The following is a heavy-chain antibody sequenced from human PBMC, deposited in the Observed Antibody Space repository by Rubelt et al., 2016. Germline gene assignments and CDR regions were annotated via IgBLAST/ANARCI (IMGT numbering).Heavy chain of an antibody. Sequence: QVQLVQSGAEVKKPGSSLKVSCKASGGTFSSYALSWMRQAPRLELEWMARIIPILGIAIYDQKFQGRVTITADKATSTADMGLRSLRCEDTAVDYCARAQRIGLLMAYAPTFDYWGQGTLVTVSS. J-gene: IGHJ4*02. V-gene: IGHV1-69*04. D-gene: IGHD2-8*01. CDR1: GGTFSSYA. CDR2: IIPILGIA. CDR3: ARAQRIGLLMAYAPTFDY.